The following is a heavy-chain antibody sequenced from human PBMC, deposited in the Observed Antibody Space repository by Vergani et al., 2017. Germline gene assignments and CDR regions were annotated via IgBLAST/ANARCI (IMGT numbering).Heavy chain of an antibody. CDR1: GFIFRDYY. CDR2: ISDGGETK. D-gene: IGHD1/OR15-1a*01. J-gene: IGHJ5*02. CDR3: GRKQSPASLMDKPIDI. V-gene: IGHV3-11*01. Sequence: VQLVESGGGLVQPGGSLRLSCAASGFIFRDYYMTWIRQTPGKGLEWLAHISDGGETKMYAESLKGRFTVSRDNTKNLLILQMKTLKVDDTATYYCGRKQSPASLMDKPIDIWGQGTLVTVSS.